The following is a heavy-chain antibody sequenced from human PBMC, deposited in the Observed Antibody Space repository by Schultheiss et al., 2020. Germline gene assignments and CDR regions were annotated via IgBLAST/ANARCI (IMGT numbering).Heavy chain of an antibody. V-gene: IGHV3-30-3*01. CDR2: ISYDGSNK. D-gene: IGHD6-13*01. Sequence: GGSLRLSCAASGFTFSSYAMHWVRQAPGKGLEWVAVISYDGSNKYYADSVKGRFTISRDNSKNTLYLQMNSLRAEDTAVYYCARVLSSLGGSSPFDYWGQGTLVTVSS. CDR3: ARVLSSLGGSSPFDY. J-gene: IGHJ4*02. CDR1: GFTFSSYA.